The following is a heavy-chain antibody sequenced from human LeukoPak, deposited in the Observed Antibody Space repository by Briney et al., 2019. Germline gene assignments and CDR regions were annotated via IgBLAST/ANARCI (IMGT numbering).Heavy chain of an antibody. V-gene: IGHV1-46*03. J-gene: IGHJ5*02. CDR1: GYTFTSYY. Sequence: GASVKVSCKTSGYTFTSYYMHWVRQAPGQGLERMGAIAPSDGGTNYAQKFQGRVTMTRDTSTSTVYMDLSSLRSEDTAVYYCTREGGCSGGSCYRFDPWGQGALVTVSS. CDR3: TREGGCSGGSCYRFDP. CDR2: IAPSDGGT. D-gene: IGHD2-15*01.